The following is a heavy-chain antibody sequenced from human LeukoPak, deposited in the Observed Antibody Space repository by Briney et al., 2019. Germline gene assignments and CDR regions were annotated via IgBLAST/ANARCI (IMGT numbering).Heavy chain of an antibody. CDR1: GFTFSSYG. CDR2: ISYDGSNK. J-gene: IGHJ4*02. Sequence: PGRSLRLSCAASGFTFSSYGMHWVRQAPGKGLEWVAVISYDGSNKYYADSVKGRFTISRDNSKNTLYLQMNSLRAEDTAVYYCAKAQLWFGELLPTDYWGQGTLVTVSS. CDR3: AKAQLWFGELLPTDY. V-gene: IGHV3-30*18. D-gene: IGHD3-10*01.